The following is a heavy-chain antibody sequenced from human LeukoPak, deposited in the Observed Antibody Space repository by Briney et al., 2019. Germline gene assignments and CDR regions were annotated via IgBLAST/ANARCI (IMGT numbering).Heavy chain of an antibody. J-gene: IGHJ4*02. D-gene: IGHD1-26*01. V-gene: IGHV4-61*08. Sequence: SQTLSLTCTVSGGSINSGDYYWSWLRQPPGKGLEWIGYIYYSGSTNYNPSLKSRVTISVDTSKNQFSLKLSSVTAADTAVYYCASAVIVGAIDYWGQGTLVTVSS. CDR3: ASAVIVGAIDY. CDR2: IYYSGST. CDR1: GGSINSGDYY.